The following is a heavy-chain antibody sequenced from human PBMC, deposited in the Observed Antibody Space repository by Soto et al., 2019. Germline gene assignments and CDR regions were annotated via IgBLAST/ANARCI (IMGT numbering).Heavy chain of an antibody. V-gene: IGHV3-7*01. D-gene: IGHD3-3*01. CDR2: IKGDGSEK. CDR3: VRSYHYYDFWGGGSRGGYFYGMDV. J-gene: IGHJ6*02. Sequence: EVQLVESGGGLVQPGGSLRLSCAASTFTFSAYWMTWVRQAPGKGLEWVANIKGDGSEKYYVDSVKGRSTISRDNAKDSLYLQMNSLRAEDTAVYYCVRSYHYYDFWGGGSRGGYFYGMDVWGQGTTVTVSS. CDR1: TFTFSAYW.